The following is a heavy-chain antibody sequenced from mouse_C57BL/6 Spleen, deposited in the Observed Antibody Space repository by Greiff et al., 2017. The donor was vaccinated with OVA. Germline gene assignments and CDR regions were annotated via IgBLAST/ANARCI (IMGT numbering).Heavy chain of an antibody. J-gene: IGHJ2*01. CDR1: GYTFTSYW. CDR3: ARSRGSSGYNY. D-gene: IGHD3-2*02. CDR2: IDPSDSYT. V-gene: IGHV1-69*01. Sequence: QVQLQQPGAELVMPGASVQLSCKASGYTFTSYWMHWVKQRPGQGLEWIGEIDPSDSYTNYNQKFKGKSTLTVDKSSSTAYMQLSRLTSEDSAVYYWARSRGSSGYNYWGQGTTLTVSS.